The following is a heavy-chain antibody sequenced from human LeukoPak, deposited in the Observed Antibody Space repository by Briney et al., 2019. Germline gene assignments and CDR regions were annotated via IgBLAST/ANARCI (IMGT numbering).Heavy chain of an antibody. V-gene: IGHV2-5*01. J-gene: IGHJ4*02. CDR3: ARRREAGRPYYFDY. CDR1: GFSLSTPGVG. D-gene: IGHD6-6*01. Sequence: SGPTLVNPTQTLTLTCTFSGFSLSTPGVGVGWIRQPPGKALEWLAIVFWNDDKRYSPSLQNRLTVTKDTSKNQVVLTMTNMDPVDTATYFCARRREAGRPYYFDYWGQGTLVTVSS. CDR2: VFWNDDK.